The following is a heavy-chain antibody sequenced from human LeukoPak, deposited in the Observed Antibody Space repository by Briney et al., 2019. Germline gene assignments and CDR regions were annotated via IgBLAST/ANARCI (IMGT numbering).Heavy chain of an antibody. Sequence: SETLSLTCSVSGGSLSSYYWNWIRQPAGKGLEWIGHIYTSGSTNYNPALKSRVSMSLDTSKNQFSLKLSSVTAADTAVYYCASSVDTAMVGVHWGQGTLVTVSS. D-gene: IGHD5-18*01. J-gene: IGHJ4*02. CDR3: ASSVDTAMVGVH. V-gene: IGHV4-4*07. CDR1: GGSLSSYY. CDR2: IYTSGST.